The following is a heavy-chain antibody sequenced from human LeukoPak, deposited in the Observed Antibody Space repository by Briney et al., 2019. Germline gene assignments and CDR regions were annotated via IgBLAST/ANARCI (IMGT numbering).Heavy chain of an antibody. CDR1: GGSISSGGYS. CDR3: ASLRWYGFDY. J-gene: IGHJ4*02. CDR2: IYHSGST. V-gene: IGHV4-30-2*01. Sequence: PSQTLSLTCAVSGGSISSGGYSWSWIRQPPGEGLEWIGYIYHSGSTYYNPSLKSRVTISVDRSKNQFSLKLSSVTAADTAVYYCASLRWYGFDYWGQGTLVTVSS. D-gene: IGHD4-23*01.